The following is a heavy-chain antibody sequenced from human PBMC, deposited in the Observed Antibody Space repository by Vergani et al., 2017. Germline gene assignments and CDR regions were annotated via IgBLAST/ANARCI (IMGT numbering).Heavy chain of an antibody. CDR1: GFTFSSYS. CDR3: AREGVAGDAFDI. V-gene: IGHV3-21*01. D-gene: IGHD2-15*01. J-gene: IGHJ3*02. CDR2: ISSSSSYI. Sequence: EVQLVESGGGLVKPGGSLRLSCAASGFTFSSYSMNWVRQAPGKGLEWVSSISSSSSYIYYADSVKGRFTISRDNAKNSLYLQMNSLRAEVTAVYYCAREGVAGDAFDIWGQGTMVTVSS.